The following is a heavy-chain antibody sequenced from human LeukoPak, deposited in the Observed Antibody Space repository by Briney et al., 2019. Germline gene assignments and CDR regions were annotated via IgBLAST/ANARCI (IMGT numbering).Heavy chain of an antibody. V-gene: IGHV3-13*05. CDR2: IGTGGDP. D-gene: IGHD1-26*01. Sequence: GGSLRLSCAASGFTFSSQDMHWVRQASGRGLEWVSAIGTGGDPYYAGSVKGRFTISRQNAKNSLYLQMNSLRAGDTAVYYCARASAGSYVHFDYWGQGTLVTVSS. J-gene: IGHJ4*02. CDR1: GFTFSSQD. CDR3: ARASAGSYVHFDY.